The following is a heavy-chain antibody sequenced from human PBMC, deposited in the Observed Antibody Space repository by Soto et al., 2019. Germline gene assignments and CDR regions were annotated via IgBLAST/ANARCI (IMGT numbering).Heavy chain of an antibody. CDR3: AKDRSGYDPYYYYYYMDV. J-gene: IGHJ6*03. Sequence: GGSLRLSCAASGFTFSSYAMSWVRQAPGKGLEWVSAISGSGGSTYYADSVKGRFTISRDNSKNMLYLQMNSLRAEDTAVYYCAKDRSGYDPYYYYYYMDVWGNGTTGTAS. CDR2: ISGSGGST. D-gene: IGHD5-12*01. V-gene: IGHV3-23*01. CDR1: GFTFSSYA.